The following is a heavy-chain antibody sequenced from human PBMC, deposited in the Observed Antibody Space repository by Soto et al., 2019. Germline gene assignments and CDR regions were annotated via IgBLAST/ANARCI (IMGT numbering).Heavy chain of an antibody. CDR1: GGSISSYY. D-gene: IGHD2-15*01. V-gene: IGHV4-59*08. Sequence: SETLSLTCTVSGGSISSYYWSWIRQPPGKGLEWIGYIYYSGSTNYNPSLKSRVTISVDTSKNQFSLKLSSVTAADTAVYYCARSPLGYCSGGSCITARDLYYMYVWGKGTTVPVSS. CDR2: IYYSGST. J-gene: IGHJ6*03. CDR3: ARSPLGYCSGGSCITARDLYYMYV.